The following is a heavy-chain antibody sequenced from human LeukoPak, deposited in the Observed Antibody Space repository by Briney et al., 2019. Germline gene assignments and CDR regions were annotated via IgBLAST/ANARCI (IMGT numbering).Heavy chain of an antibody. CDR3: AKDTRSSWYCATACGRASFDI. CDR1: GFTFSSYA. D-gene: IGHD6-13*01. V-gene: IGHV3-23*01. Sequence: QPGGSLRLSCAASGFTFSSYAMSWVRQAPGKGLEWVSAISGSGGSTYYADSVKGRFTISRDNSKNTLYLQMNSLRAEDTAVYYCAKDTRSSWYCATACGRASFDIWGQGTMVTVSS. J-gene: IGHJ3*02. CDR2: ISGSGGST.